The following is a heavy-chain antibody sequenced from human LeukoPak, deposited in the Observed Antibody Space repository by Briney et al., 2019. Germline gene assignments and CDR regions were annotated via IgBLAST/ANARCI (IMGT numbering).Heavy chain of an antibody. Sequence: PGGTLRLSCAASGFTFSSYSLNGVRRPPGKGREWVSSITGSGPYMLYADSVKHRFTISRDNTKDLLYLEMNSRRAEDTAMYFCVRDVGAVRGEVYFDYWGQGTLVTVSS. CDR3: VRDVGAVRGEVYFDY. V-gene: IGHV3-21*06. CDR2: ITGSGPYM. CDR1: GFTFSSYS. J-gene: IGHJ4*02. D-gene: IGHD3-10*01.